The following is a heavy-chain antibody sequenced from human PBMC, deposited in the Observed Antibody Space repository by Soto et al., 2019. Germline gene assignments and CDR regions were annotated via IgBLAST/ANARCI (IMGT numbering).Heavy chain of an antibody. D-gene: IGHD5-12*01. Sequence: QVQLVQSGAEVKKPGSSVKVSCKASGGTFSSYAISWVRQAPGQGLEWMGGIIPIFGTANYAQKFQGRVTITADESTSTAYMELSSQRSEDTAVYYCARDKGWLQFLGYYFDYWGQGTLVTVSS. V-gene: IGHV1-69*01. CDR3: ARDKGWLQFLGYYFDY. CDR1: GGTFSSYA. CDR2: IIPIFGTA. J-gene: IGHJ4*02.